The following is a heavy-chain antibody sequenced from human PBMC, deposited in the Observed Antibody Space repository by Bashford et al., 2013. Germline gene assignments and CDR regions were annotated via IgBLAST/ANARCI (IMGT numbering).Heavy chain of an antibody. CDR3: ATNYGTAVAGIGNGYYGVDV. CDR2: FDRESRET. D-gene: IGHD6-19*01. Sequence: ASVKVSCKISGYILTELSMYWVRQAPGKGLEWMGSFDRESRETIYAQKFQGRLTMTEDTSTDTAYMDLSSLRSEDTAVYYCATNYGTAVAGIGNGYYGVDVWGPRDLGHRLL. V-gene: IGHV1-24*01. J-gene: IGHJ6*01. CDR1: GYILTELS.